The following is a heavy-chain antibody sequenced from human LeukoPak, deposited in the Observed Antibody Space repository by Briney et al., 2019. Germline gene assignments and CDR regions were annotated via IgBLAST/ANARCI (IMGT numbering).Heavy chain of an antibody. CDR3: ARGKYSSSWDDAFDI. J-gene: IGHJ3*02. V-gene: IGHV3-20*01. CDR2: INWNGGST. D-gene: IGHD6-13*01. Sequence: GGSLRLSCAASGFTFDAYGMSWVRQTPGKGLEWVSGINWNGGSTGYADSVKGRFTISRDDAKNSLYLQMNSLRAEDTALYHCARGKYSSSWDDAFDIWGQGTMVTVSS. CDR1: GFTFDAYG.